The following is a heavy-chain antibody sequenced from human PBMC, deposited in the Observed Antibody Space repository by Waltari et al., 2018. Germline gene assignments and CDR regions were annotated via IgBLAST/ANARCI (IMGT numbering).Heavy chain of an antibody. J-gene: IGHJ5*02. V-gene: IGHV1-69*12. D-gene: IGHD1-1*01. CDR2: LIPVFGGP. CDR1: GGTFGRYA. CDR3: ARRQLGGPLDP. Sequence: QVHLVQSGAEVKKPGSSVKVSCKASGGTFGRYAITWVRQAPGQGLEWMGGLIPVFGGPNYAQRFQGRVTITADESTSTVYMELSSLKSEDTALYFCARRQLGGPLDPWGQGTLVTVSS.